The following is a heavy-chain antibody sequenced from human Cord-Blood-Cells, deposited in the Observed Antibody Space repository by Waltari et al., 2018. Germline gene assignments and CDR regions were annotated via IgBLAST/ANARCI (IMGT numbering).Heavy chain of an antibody. J-gene: IGHJ6*03. CDR1: GYTLTELS. D-gene: IGHD1-26*01. CDR2: FDTEDGET. Sequence: QVQLVQSGAEVKKPGASVKVSCKVSGYTLTELSMHWVRQAPGKGLEWMGGFDTEDGETIYAQKFQGRVTMTEDTSTDTAYMELSSLRSEDTAVYYCATRNSGSYYYYYYMDVWGKGTTVTVSS. CDR3: ATRNSGSYYYYYYMDV. V-gene: IGHV1-24*01.